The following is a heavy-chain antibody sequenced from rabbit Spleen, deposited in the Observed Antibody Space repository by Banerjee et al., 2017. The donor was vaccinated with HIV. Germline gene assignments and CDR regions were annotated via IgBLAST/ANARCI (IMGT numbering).Heavy chain of an antibody. D-gene: IGHD1-1*01. V-gene: IGHV1S40*01. CDR2: IDSGSSAFT. CDR3: ARDTSSSFSSYGMDL. J-gene: IGHJ6*01. Sequence: QSLEESGGDLVKPGASLTLTCIASGFSFSSSYYMCWVRQAPGKGLEWIACIDSGSSAFTYFASWAKGRFTISKTSSPTVTLHMTSLTAADTATYFCARDTSSSFSSYGMDLWGPGPWSPS. CDR1: GFSFSSSYY.